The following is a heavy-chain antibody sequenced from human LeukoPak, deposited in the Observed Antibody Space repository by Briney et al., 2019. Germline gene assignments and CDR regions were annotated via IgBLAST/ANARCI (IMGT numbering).Heavy chain of an antibody. Sequence: SETLSLTCAVQGGSFSDYYWGWIRQPPGKGLEWIGEINHSRTTNYNPSLKSRVTISLDTSKNQFSLKLSSVTAADTAVYYCARTQPADFWSGYWDYGMDVWGQGTTVTVSS. J-gene: IGHJ6*02. CDR1: GGSFSDYY. D-gene: IGHD3-3*01. V-gene: IGHV4-34*01. CDR2: INHSRTT. CDR3: ARTQPADFWSGYWDYGMDV.